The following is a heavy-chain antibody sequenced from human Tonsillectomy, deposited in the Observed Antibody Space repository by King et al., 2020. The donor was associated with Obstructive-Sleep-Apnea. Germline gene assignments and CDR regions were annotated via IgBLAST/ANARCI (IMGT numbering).Heavy chain of an antibody. CDR2: ISGSGGST. J-gene: IGHJ4*02. D-gene: IGHD2-2*01. CDR3: ARRAPVEYYFDF. V-gene: IGHV3-23*04. Sequence: VQLVESGGGLVQPGGSLRLSCAASGFTFTSYALTVVRQAPGGGLEWVSTISGSGGSTHYANSAKGRFTISRDNSKNMLYLQMNSLRVEDTAIYYCARRAPVEYYFDFWGQGTLVTVSS. CDR1: GFTFTSYA.